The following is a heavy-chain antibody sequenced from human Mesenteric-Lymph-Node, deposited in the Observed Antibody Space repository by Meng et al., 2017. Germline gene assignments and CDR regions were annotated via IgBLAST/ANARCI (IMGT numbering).Heavy chain of an antibody. J-gene: IGHJ4*02. V-gene: IGHV4-30-4*01. Sequence: QVKWQGSGPGLVKPSETLSLTCTVSGGSISSGDYYWSWIRQPPGKGLEWIGYIYNSGSTYYNPSLKSRVTISVDTSKSQFSLKLRFVTAADTAVYYCAREGRSHQVGVSVYWGQGTLVTVSS. CDR1: GGSISSGDYY. D-gene: IGHD2-21*01. CDR2: IYNSGST. CDR3: AREGRSHQVGVSVY.